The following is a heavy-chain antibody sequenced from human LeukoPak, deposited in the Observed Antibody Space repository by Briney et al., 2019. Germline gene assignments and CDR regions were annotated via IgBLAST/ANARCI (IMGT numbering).Heavy chain of an antibody. Sequence: SETLSLTCTVSGGSITSYSWSWIRLPAGKGLEWIGRINPSGSTDYNTSLKSRLTMSLDTSKNHFSLNLNSVTAADTAVYYSARQQLKTMASFDSWGQGTLVTVSS. J-gene: IGHJ4*02. CDR2: INPSGST. D-gene: IGHD4/OR15-4a*01. CDR3: ARQQLKTMASFDS. CDR1: GGSITSYS. V-gene: IGHV4-4*07.